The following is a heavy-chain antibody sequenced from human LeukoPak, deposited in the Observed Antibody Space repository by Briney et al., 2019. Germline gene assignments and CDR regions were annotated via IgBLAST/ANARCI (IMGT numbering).Heavy chain of an antibody. D-gene: IGHD3-22*01. CDR3: ARLNGDYYDSSGLTDNRFDP. Sequence: SETLSLTCTVSGGSISSYYWSWIRQPPGRGLEWIGYIYTSRSTNYNPSLKSRVTISVDTSKNQFSLKLSSVTAADTAVYYCARLNGDYYDSSGLTDNRFDPWGQGTLVTVSS. J-gene: IGHJ5*02. CDR1: GGSISSYY. V-gene: IGHV4-4*09. CDR2: IYTSRST.